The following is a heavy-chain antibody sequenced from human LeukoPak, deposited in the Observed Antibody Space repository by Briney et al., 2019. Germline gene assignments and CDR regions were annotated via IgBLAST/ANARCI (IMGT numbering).Heavy chain of an antibody. D-gene: IGHD6-19*01. CDR2: IKQDGSEK. V-gene: IGHV3-7*01. J-gene: IGHJ5*02. CDR1: GFTFSSYW. CDR3: TGGIGWLCDT. Sequence: GGSLRLSSAASGFTFSSYWMSWVRQVPGKGLEWVAKIKQDGSEKYSVDSVKGRFTISRDNAETSLYLQMNSLRTQDTAMYFCTGGIGWLCDTWGEGPLVTVSS.